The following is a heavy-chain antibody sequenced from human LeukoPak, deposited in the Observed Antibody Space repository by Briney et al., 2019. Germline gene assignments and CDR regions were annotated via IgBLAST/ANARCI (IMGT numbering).Heavy chain of an antibody. CDR1: GYTFTGYG. V-gene: IGHV1-18*01. D-gene: IGHD3-16*01. J-gene: IGHJ5*02. CDR3: ARDYYDYVWNP. CDR2: ISAYNGNT. Sequence: GASVKVSCKAYGYTFTGYGISWVRQAPGQGLEWMGWISAYNGNTNYAQKLQGRVTMTTDTSTSTAYMELRSLRSDDTAVYYCARDYYDYVWNPWGQGTLVTVSS.